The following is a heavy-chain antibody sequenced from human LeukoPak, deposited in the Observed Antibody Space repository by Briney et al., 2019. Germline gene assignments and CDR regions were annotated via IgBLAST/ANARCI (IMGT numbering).Heavy chain of an antibody. D-gene: IGHD3-22*01. CDR1: GFTFSSYA. CDR2: ISYDGSNK. CDR3: AREHYDSSGYYGGGDY. Sequence: PGGSLRLSCAASGFTFSSYAMHWVRQAPGKGLEWVAVISYDGSNKYYADSVKGRFTIFRDNSKNTLYLQMNSLRAEDTAVYYCAREHYDSSGYYGGGDYWGQGTLVTVSS. V-gene: IGHV3-30-3*01. J-gene: IGHJ4*02.